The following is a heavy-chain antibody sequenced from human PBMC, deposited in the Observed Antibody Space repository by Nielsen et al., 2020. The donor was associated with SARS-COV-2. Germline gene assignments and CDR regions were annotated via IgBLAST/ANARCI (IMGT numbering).Heavy chain of an antibody. CDR2: IRSKANSYAT. Sequence: GESLKISCAASGFTFSGSAMHWVRQASGKGLEWVGRIRSKANSYATAYAASVKGRFTISRDDSKNTAYLQMNSLKTEDTAVYYCTRHGKIAVAVKDYGMDVWGQGTTVTVSS. V-gene: IGHV3-73*01. CDR3: TRHGKIAVAVKDYGMDV. D-gene: IGHD6-19*01. J-gene: IGHJ6*02. CDR1: GFTFSGSA.